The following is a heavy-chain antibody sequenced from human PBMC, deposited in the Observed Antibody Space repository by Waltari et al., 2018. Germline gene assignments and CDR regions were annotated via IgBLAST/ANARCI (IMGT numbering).Heavy chain of an antibody. CDR1: GYSISSGYY. CDR3: ARLMTGTGGYGMDV. Sequence: QVQLQESGPGLVKPSETLSLTCAVSGYSISSGYYWGWIRQPPGKGLEWIGSIYHSGGTYYNPSLKSRVTISVDTSKNQFSLKLSSVTAADTAVYYCARLMTGTGGYGMDVWGQGTTVTVSS. J-gene: IGHJ6*02. V-gene: IGHV4-38-2*01. D-gene: IGHD3-9*01. CDR2: IYHSGGT.